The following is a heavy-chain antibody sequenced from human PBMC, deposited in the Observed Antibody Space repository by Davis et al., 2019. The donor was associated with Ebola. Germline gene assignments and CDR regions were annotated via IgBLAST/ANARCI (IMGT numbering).Heavy chain of an antibody. V-gene: IGHV3-23*01. J-gene: IGHJ3*02. CDR2: ISGSGGST. CDR3: ARTSGSPAVFGAFDI. Sequence: GESLKISCAASGFTFSSYAMSWVRQAPGKGLEWVSAISGSGGSTYYADSVKGRFTISRDNSKNTLYLQMNSLRAEDTAVYYCARTSGSPAVFGAFDIWGQGTMVTVSS. CDR1: GFTFSSYA. D-gene: IGHD3-10*01.